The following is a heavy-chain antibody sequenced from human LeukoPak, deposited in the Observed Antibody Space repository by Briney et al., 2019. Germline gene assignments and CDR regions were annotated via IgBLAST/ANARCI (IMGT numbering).Heavy chain of an antibody. CDR2: INSDGSWT. CDR1: GNYW. D-gene: IGHD2/OR15-2a*01. V-gene: IGHV3-74*01. Sequence: GGSLRLSCAASGNYWMHWVRQAPGKGLVWVSHINSDGSWTSYADSVKGRFSISKDNAKNTVYLQMNSLRAEDTAVYYCVSFYETYWGRGTLVTVSS. J-gene: IGHJ4*02. CDR3: VSFYETY.